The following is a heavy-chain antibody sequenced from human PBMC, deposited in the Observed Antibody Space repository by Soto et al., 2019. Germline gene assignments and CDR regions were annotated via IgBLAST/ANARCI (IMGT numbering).Heavy chain of an antibody. Sequence: HPGGSLRLSCAASGFTFSTYDMHWVRQATGEHLEWVSAIGTLGDTYYSGSVQGRFTISRENAKNSLYLQMNSLRAEDTAVYYCVRDPPNCSGSSCYHAGLDVWGQGTTVTVSS. V-gene: IGHV3-13*01. CDR2: IGTLGDT. CDR1: GFTFSTYD. CDR3: VRDPPNCSGSSCYHAGLDV. D-gene: IGHD2-2*01. J-gene: IGHJ6*02.